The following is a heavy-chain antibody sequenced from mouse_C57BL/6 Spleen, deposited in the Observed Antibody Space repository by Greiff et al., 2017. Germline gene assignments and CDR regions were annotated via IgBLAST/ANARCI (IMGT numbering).Heavy chain of an antibody. CDR1: GFTFSSYA. Sequence: EVHLVESGGGLVKPGGSLKLSCAASGFTFSSYAMSWVRQTPEKSLEWVATLSDGGSYTYYPDNVKGRFTISRDNDKNNLYLQMSHLKSEDTAMYYCARGGLLRHYFDDWGQGTTLTVSS. D-gene: IGHD2-3*01. J-gene: IGHJ2*01. V-gene: IGHV5-4*01. CDR2: LSDGGSYT. CDR3: ARGGLLRHYFDD.